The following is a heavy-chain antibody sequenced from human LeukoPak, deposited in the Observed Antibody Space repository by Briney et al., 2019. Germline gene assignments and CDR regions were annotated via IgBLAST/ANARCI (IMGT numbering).Heavy chain of an antibody. V-gene: IGHV3-48*02. Sequence: GGSLRLSCAASGFTFSTYSMNWVRQAPGKGLEWDSYISSSSSTIYYADSVKGRFTISRDNAKNLLYLQMNSLRDEDTAVYSCARSYSSGWFYFDYWGQGTLVTVSS. CDR1: GFTFSTYS. D-gene: IGHD6-19*01. CDR3: ARSYSSGWFYFDY. CDR2: ISSSSSTI. J-gene: IGHJ4*02.